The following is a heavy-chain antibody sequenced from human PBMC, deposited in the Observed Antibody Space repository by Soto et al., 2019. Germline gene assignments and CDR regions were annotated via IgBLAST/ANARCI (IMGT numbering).Heavy chain of an antibody. J-gene: IGHJ5*02. D-gene: IGHD5-12*01. CDR2: IYPGDSDT. CDR1: GYSFTSYW. V-gene: IGHV5-51*01. CDR3: ARLRSGYNSRDGFDP. Sequence: GESLKISCKGSGYSFTSYWIGWVRQMPGKGLGWMGIIYPGDSDTRYSPSFQGQVTISADKSISTAYLQWSSLKASDTAMYYCARLRSGYNSRDGFDPWGQGTLVTVSS.